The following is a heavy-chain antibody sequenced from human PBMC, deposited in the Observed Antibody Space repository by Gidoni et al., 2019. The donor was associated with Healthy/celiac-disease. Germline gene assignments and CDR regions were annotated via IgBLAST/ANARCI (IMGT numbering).Heavy chain of an antibody. CDR2: IYPGDSDT. CDR3: ARRYDFWSGYQPGYDAFDI. Sequence: EVPLVQSGAEVKRPGESLKISCKGSGYSFTSYWIGWVRQMPGKGLEWMGIIYPGDSDTRYSPSFQGQVTISADKSISTAYLQWSSLKASDTAMYYCARRYDFWSGYQPGYDAFDIWGQGTMVTVSS. V-gene: IGHV5-51*01. J-gene: IGHJ3*02. CDR1: GYSFTSYW. D-gene: IGHD3-3*01.